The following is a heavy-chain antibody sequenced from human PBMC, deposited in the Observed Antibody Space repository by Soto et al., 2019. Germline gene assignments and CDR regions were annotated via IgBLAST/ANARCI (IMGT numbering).Heavy chain of an antibody. CDR2: MTGSGATI. J-gene: IGHJ4*02. CDR3: VKLILVAAGPLAFAY. V-gene: IGHV3-23*01. D-gene: IGHD6-25*01. CDR1: GFSFSTFA. Sequence: EVQLLESGGGLVQPGGSLRLSCAASGFSFSTFAMGWVRQPPGQGLEWVSFMTGSGATIFYAESVYGRFTISRDNSKNALFLQRNSLSGEDTAVYYCVKLILVAAGPLAFAYWGQGALVTVSS.